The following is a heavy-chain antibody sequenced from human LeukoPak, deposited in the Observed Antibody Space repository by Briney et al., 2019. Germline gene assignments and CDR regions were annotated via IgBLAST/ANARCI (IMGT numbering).Heavy chain of an antibody. CDR2: TSDVVSHT. Sequence: PGGSLRLSCAASGFAFSSYGIHWVRQAPGKGLEWVAHTSDVVSHTFYADSAKGRFIISRDNSNNRVFLQMNSLRPEDTALYYCAKDNYGGVYASWGQGTLVTVSS. V-gene: IGHV3-NL1*01. J-gene: IGHJ5*02. CDR3: AKDNYGGVYAS. D-gene: IGHD3-16*01. CDR1: GFAFSSYG.